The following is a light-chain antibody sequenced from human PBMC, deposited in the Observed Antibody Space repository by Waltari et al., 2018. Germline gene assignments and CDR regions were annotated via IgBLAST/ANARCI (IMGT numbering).Light chain of an antibody. CDR2: KVS. CDR3: MQGTYWPYT. J-gene: IGKJ2*01. CDR1: QSLVHSDGNTY. Sequence: DAVMTQSPLSLPVTLGQPASISCRSTQSLVHSDGNTYLNWFQQRPGQSPRRLTYKVSNRDSGVPDRFSGSGSGTDFTLKISRVEAEDVGVYYCMQGTYWPYTFGRGTKLEIK. V-gene: IGKV2-30*02.